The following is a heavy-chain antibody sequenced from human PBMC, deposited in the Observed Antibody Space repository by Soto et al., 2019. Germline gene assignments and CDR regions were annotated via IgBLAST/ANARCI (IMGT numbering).Heavy chain of an antibody. D-gene: IGHD5-18*01. V-gene: IGHV1-3*01. CDR3: ARDFDTAMVSYYYYYGMDV. CDR1: GYTFTSYA. Sequence: ASVKVSCKASGYTFTSYAMHWVRQAPGQRLEWMGWINAGNGNTKYSQKFQGRVTITRDTSASTAYMELSSLRSEDTAVYYCARDFDTAMVSYYYYYGMDVWGQGTTVTVSS. CDR2: INAGNGNT. J-gene: IGHJ6*02.